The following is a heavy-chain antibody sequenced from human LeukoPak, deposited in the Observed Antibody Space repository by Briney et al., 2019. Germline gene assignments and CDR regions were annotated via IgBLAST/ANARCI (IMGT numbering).Heavy chain of an antibody. CDR2: INPSGGST. J-gene: IGHJ4*02. V-gene: IGHV1-46*01. CDR3: ARDLSDIVVVPAATNFDY. D-gene: IGHD2-2*01. CDR1: GYTFTSYY. Sequence: ASVKVSCKASGYTFTSYYMHWVRQAPGQGLEWMGIINPSGGSTSYAQKFQGRVTMTTDTSTSTAYMELRSLRSDDTAVYYCARDLSDIVVVPAATNFDYWGQGTLVTVSS.